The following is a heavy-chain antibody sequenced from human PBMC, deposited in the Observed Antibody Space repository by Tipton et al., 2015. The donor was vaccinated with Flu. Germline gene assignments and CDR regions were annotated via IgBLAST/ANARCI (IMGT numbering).Heavy chain of an antibody. J-gene: IGHJ4*02. Sequence: TLSLTCTVSGDSINSDYYWGWIRQPPGKGLEWIGNIFHTGSTYHNPSLKGRVALSVDTSKNQFSLTLTSVTAADTAVYYCARDVTYYYISGSSYLDSWGQGTLVTVSS. D-gene: IGHD3-10*01. CDR1: GDSINSDYY. CDR3: ARDVTYYYISGSSYLDS. V-gene: IGHV4-38-2*02. CDR2: IFHTGST.